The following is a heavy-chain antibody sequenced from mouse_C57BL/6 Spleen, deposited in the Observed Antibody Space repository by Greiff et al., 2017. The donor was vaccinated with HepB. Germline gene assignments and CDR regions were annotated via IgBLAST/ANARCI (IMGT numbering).Heavy chain of an antibody. CDR3: ARGSTGYYFDY. D-gene: IGHD4-1*02. V-gene: IGHV1-18*01. J-gene: IGHJ2*01. CDR1: GYTFTDYN. Sequence: EVQLQQSGPELVKPGASVKIPCKASGYTFTDYNMDWVKQSHGKSLEWIGDINPNNGGTIYNQKFKGKATLTADKSSSTAYMQLSSLTSEDSAVYFCARGSTGYYFDYWGQGTTLTVSS. CDR2: INPNNGGT.